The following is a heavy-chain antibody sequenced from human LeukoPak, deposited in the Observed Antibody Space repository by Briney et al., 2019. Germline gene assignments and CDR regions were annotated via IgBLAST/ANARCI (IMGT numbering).Heavy chain of an antibody. J-gene: IGHJ6*02. V-gene: IGHV3-7*01. CDR1: GFTFRNAW. CDR2: IKQDGSEK. CDR3: ARDKSPYGMDV. Sequence: GGSLRLSCAASGFTFRNAWMSWVRQAPGKGLEWVANIKQDGSEKYYVDSVKGRFTISRDNAKNSLYLQMNSLRAEDTAVYYCARDKSPYGMDVWGQGTTVTVSS.